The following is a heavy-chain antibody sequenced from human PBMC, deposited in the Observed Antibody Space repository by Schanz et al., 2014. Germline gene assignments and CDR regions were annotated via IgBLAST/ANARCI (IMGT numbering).Heavy chain of an antibody. CDR1: GFTFRTYL. V-gene: IGHV3-48*02. CDR2: ISSSSSTI. Sequence: EVQLVESGGGLVQPGGSLRLSCAASGFTFRTYLMNWVRQAPGKGLEWVSFISSSSSTIYYADSVKGRFTISRDNAKNSLXLQMNSLRDEDTAVYYCAREGERKGMLPYYFDYWGQGALVTVSS. D-gene: IGHD3-10*01. J-gene: IGHJ4*02. CDR3: AREGERKGMLPYYFDY.